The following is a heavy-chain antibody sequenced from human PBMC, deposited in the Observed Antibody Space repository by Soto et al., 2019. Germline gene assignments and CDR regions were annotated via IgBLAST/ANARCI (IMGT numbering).Heavy chain of an antibody. CDR2: ISGYNGDT. V-gene: IGHV1-18*01. Sequence: QVQLVQSGGEVKQPGASVKVSCKTSGYTFTSYGISWVRQAPGQGLEWMGWISGYNGDTKYVQKFQGRVTLTTATPTNTAYMEVRGLRSDDTAVYYCARDWVGDLAYWGQGSLVNVSS. D-gene: IGHD4-17*01. J-gene: IGHJ4*02. CDR3: ARDWVGDLAY. CDR1: GYTFTSYG.